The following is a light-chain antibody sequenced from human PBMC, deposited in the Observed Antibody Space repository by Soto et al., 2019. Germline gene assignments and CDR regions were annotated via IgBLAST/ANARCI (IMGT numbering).Light chain of an antibody. CDR2: EVS. J-gene: IGLJ1*01. CDR3: SSYTSSSTYV. V-gene: IGLV2-14*01. CDR1: SSDVGGYND. Sequence: QSVLTQPASVSGSPGQSVTISCTGSSSDVGGYNDVSWYQHHPGTAPRLMIYEVSHRPSGVSDRFSGSKSGNSASLTISGALAEDVSDYYCSSYTSSSTYVFGTGTKVTVL.